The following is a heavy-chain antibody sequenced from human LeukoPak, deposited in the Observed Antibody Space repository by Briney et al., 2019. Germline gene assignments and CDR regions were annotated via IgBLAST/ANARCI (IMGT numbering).Heavy chain of an antibody. CDR1: GGSISSGGYY. CDR2: IYYSGST. Sequence: SETLSLTCTVSGGSISSGGYYWSWIRQHPGKGLEWIGYIYYSGSTYYNPSLKSRVTISVDTSKNQFSLKLSSVTAADTAVYYCASLSDSSGYYTPYWGQGTLVTVSS. V-gene: IGHV4-31*03. J-gene: IGHJ4*02. D-gene: IGHD3-22*01. CDR3: ASLSDSSGYYTPY.